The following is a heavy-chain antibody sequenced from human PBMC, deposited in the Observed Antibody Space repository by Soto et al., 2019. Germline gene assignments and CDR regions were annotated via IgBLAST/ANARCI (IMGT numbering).Heavy chain of an antibody. V-gene: IGHV1-69*06. D-gene: IGHD6-6*01. J-gene: IGHJ6*02. CDR2: IIPIFGTA. CDR3: ARVQGGEYSSSSGHYYYYGMDV. CDR1: GGTFSSYA. Sequence: SVKVSCKASGGTFSSYAIRWVRQAPGQGLEWMGGIIPIFGTANYAQKFQGRVTITADKSTSTAYMELSSLRSEDTAVYYCARVQGGEYSSSSGHYYYYGMDVWGQGTTVTVSS.